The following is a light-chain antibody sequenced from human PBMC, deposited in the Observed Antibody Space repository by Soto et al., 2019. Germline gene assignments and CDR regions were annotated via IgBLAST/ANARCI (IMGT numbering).Light chain of an antibody. Sequence: EIVLTQSPATLSLSVGERATLSCRASQSVSSYLAWYQQKPGQAPRLLIYDASNRATGIPARFSGSGSGTDFTLTISRLEPEDVAVYYCQQRSNWPPRITFGQGTRLEIK. CDR2: DAS. J-gene: IGKJ5*01. CDR1: QSVSSY. V-gene: IGKV3-11*01. CDR3: QQRSNWPPRIT.